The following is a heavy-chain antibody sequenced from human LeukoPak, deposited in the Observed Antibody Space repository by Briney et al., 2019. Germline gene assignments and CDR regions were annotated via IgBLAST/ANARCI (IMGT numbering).Heavy chain of an antibody. CDR3: ARRDAGSSSPFDY. V-gene: IGHV4-39*01. Sequence: PSETLTLTCTVSGGSISSSSYYWGWIRQPPGKGLEWIGSIYYSGSTYYNPSLKSRVTISVDTSKNQFSLKLSSVTAADTAVYYCARRDAGSSSPFDYWGQGTLVTVSS. D-gene: IGHD6-6*01. CDR1: GGSISSSSYY. J-gene: IGHJ4*02. CDR2: IYYSGST.